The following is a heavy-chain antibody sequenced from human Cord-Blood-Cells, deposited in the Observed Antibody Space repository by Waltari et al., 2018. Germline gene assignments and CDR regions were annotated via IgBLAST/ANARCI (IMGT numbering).Heavy chain of an antibody. D-gene: IGHD2-2*02. CDR2: IYYSGST. J-gene: IGHJ4*02. Sequence: QVQLQESGPGLVKPSQTLSLTCTVSGGSISSGGYYWSWIRQHPGKGLGWIGYIYYSGSTYYNPSLKSRVTISVDTSKNRFSLKLSSVTAADTAVYYCARDASGYCSSTSCYTGGSYFDYWGQGTLVTVSS. V-gene: IGHV4-31*03. CDR1: GGSISSGGYY. CDR3: ARDASGYCSSTSCYTGGSYFDY.